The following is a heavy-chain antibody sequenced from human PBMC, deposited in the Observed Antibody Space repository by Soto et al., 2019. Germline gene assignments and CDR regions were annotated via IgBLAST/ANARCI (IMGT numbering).Heavy chain of an antibody. CDR2: ISAYNGNT. J-gene: IGHJ4*01. D-gene: IGHD3-9*01. Sequence: GASVKVSCKASGYTFTYYGIRWVRQAPGQGLEWMGWISAYNGNTNYAQKLQGRLTMTTDTSTSTAYVELRSLRSDDTAVYYCARAPGYFDWFLSRDPFDYWGQGTLVTVSS. CDR1: GYTFTYYG. CDR3: ARAPGYFDWFLSRDPFDY. V-gene: IGHV1-18*01.